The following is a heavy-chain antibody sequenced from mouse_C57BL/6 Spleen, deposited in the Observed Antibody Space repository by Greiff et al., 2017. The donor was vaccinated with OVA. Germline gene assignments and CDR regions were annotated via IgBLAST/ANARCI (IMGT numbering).Heavy chain of an antibody. V-gene: IGHV1-5*01. Sequence: EVQLQQSGTVLARPGASVKMSCKTSGYTFTSYWMHWVKQRPGQGLEWIGAIYPGNSDTSYNQKFKGKAKLTAVTSASTAYMELSSLTNEYSAVYDCTRAYYSNYWFAYWGRGTLVTVSA. CDR2: IYPGNSDT. J-gene: IGHJ3*01. D-gene: IGHD2-5*01. CDR3: TRAYYSNYWFAY. CDR1: GYTFTSYW.